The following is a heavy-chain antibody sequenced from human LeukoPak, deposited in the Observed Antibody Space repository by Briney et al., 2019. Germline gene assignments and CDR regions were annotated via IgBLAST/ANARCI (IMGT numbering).Heavy chain of an antibody. Sequence: PSETLSLTCTVSGGSISDYSWTWIRQPAGKGLEWIGRIYTGGSTNYNPSLKNRVTMSVDTSKNQFSLNLSSVTAADTAVYYCARGTLRGRVTYYFDYWGQGALVTVSS. CDR2: IYTGGST. CDR3: ARGTLRGRVTYYFDY. D-gene: IGHD2-21*02. J-gene: IGHJ4*02. V-gene: IGHV4-4*07. CDR1: GGSISDYS.